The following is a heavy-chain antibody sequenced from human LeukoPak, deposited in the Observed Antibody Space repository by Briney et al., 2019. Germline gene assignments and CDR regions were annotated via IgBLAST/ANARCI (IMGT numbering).Heavy chain of an antibody. J-gene: IGHJ3*02. CDR1: GFTFSRYG. CDR3: ARQGDFGSGSYYIDAFDI. Sequence: GRSLRLSCAASGFTFSRYGMHWVRQAPGKGLEWVALILYDGSNKDHADSVKGRFTISRDNSKNTLYLQMNSLRADDTAVYYCARQGDFGSGSYYIDAFDIWGQGTMVTVST. D-gene: IGHD3-10*01. V-gene: IGHV3-33*01. CDR2: ILYDGSNK.